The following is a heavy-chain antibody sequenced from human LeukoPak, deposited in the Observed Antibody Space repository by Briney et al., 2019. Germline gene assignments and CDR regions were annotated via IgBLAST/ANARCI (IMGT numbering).Heavy chain of an antibody. CDR2: IYYSGST. V-gene: IGHV4-59*01. CDR1: GGSISSYY. J-gene: IGHJ3*01. Sequence: SETLSLTWTVSGGSISSYYWTWIRQPPGKGLEWIGYIYYSGSTNYNPSLKSRVTISVDTSKNQFSLKLSSVTAADTAVYYCARGLPGYSGGDDAFDFWGQGTVVTVS. CDR3: ARGLPGYSGGDDAFDF. D-gene: IGHD6-19*01.